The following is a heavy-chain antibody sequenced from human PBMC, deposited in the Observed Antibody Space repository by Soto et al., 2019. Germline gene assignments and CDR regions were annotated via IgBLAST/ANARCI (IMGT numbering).Heavy chain of an antibody. CDR2: INTNTGNP. CDR1: GYTFTSYS. CDR3: AREGSLTYYYYGMDV. D-gene: IGHD2-15*01. Sequence: EASVEVSCKASGYTFTSYSMNWVLQAPGQGLEWMGWINTNTGNPTYAQGFTGRFVFSLDTSVSTAYLQICSLKAEDTAVYYCAREGSLTYYYYGMDVWGQGTTVTVSS. J-gene: IGHJ6*02. V-gene: IGHV7-4-1*01.